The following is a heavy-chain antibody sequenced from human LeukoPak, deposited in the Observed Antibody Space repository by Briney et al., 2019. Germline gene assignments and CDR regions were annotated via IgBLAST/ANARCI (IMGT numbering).Heavy chain of an antibody. J-gene: IGHJ6*02. CDR2: ISAYNGNT. V-gene: IGHV1-18*01. CDR3: ARDTHYDFWSGSPSSYYGMDV. Sequence: GASVKVSCKASGYTFTSYGISLVRQAPGQGLEWMGWISAYNGNTNYAQKLQGRVTMTTDTSTSTAYMELRSLRSDDTAVYYCARDTHYDFWSGSPSSYYGMDVWGQGTTVTVSS. CDR1: GYTFTSYG. D-gene: IGHD3-3*01.